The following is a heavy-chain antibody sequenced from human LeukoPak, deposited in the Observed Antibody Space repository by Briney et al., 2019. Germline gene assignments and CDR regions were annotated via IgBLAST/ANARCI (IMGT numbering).Heavy chain of an antibody. Sequence: PGGSLRLSWAAYGFTFSDYALTCVRQAPGKGLEWVSTISGTDGSTYYAETVKGRFTISRDNSKNTVYLQMNSLRAEDTAVFYCAKDRGNSYYPYYFDYWGQGALVTVSS. CDR2: ISGTDGST. J-gene: IGHJ4*02. CDR3: AKDRGNSYYPYYFDY. CDR1: GFTFSDYA. D-gene: IGHD1-26*01. V-gene: IGHV3-23*01.